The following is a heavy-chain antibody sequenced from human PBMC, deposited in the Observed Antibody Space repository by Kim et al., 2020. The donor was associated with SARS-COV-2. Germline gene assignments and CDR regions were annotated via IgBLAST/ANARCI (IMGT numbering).Heavy chain of an antibody. V-gene: IGHV3-23*01. CDR3: AKDRRWSVDTAMVMDY. D-gene: IGHD5-18*01. CDR1: GFTFSSYA. CDR2: ISGSGGST. J-gene: IGHJ4*02. Sequence: GGSLRLSCAASGFTFSSYAMSWVRQAPGKGLEWVSAISGSGGSTYYADAVKGQITISRDNFKNTLYLQMNSLRAEDTAVYYCAKDRRWSVDTAMVMDYWGQGTLVTVSS.